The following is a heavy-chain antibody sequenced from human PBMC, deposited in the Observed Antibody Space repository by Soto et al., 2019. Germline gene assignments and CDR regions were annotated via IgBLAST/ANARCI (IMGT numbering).Heavy chain of an antibody. CDR2: ISAYNGNT. J-gene: IGHJ6*04. D-gene: IGHD6-6*01. CDR3: ARHRRIAARPNGRFYYGMDV. V-gene: IGHV1-18*01. Sequence: QVQLVQSGAEVKKPGASVKVSCKASGYTFTSYGISWVRQAPGQGLEWMGWISAYNGNTNYAQKLQGRVTLTTDTSASTAYMELRSLRSDDTAVDYSARHRRIAARPNGRFYYGMDVWGKGTTVTVSS. CDR1: GYTFTSYG.